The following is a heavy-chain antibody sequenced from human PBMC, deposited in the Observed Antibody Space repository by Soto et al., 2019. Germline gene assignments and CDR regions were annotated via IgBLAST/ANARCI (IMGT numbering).Heavy chain of an antibody. V-gene: IGHV1-2*02. Sequence: ASVKVSCKASGYTFTGYYMHWVQQAPGQGLEWMGWINPNSGGTNYAQKFQGRVTMTRDTSISTAYMELSRLRSDDTAVYYCARDVASILWFGELSPKELDYWGQGTLVTVSS. J-gene: IGHJ4*02. CDR3: ARDVASILWFGELSPKELDY. D-gene: IGHD3-10*01. CDR2: INPNSGGT. CDR1: GYTFTGYY.